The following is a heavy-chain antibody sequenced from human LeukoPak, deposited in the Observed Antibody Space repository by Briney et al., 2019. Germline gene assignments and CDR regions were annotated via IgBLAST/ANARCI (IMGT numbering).Heavy chain of an antibody. Sequence: GGSLRLSCAASGFTFSSYGMHWVRQAPGKGLEWVAFIRYDGSNKYYADSVKGRFTISRDNSKNTLYLQMNSLRAEDTAVYYCAKEGPSTRIRHFDWLPAYYFDYWGQGTLVTVSS. J-gene: IGHJ4*02. CDR1: GFTFSSYG. CDR3: AKEGPSTRIRHFDWLPAYYFDY. CDR2: IRYDGSNK. V-gene: IGHV3-30*02. D-gene: IGHD3-9*01.